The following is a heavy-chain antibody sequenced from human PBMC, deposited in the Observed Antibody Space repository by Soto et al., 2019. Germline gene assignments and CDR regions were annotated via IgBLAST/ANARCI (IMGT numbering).Heavy chain of an antibody. V-gene: IGHV3-7*03. J-gene: IGHJ5*02. CDR1: GFTFSTYW. Sequence: EVQLMESGGGLVQPGGSLRLSCAASGFTFSTYWMDWVRQTPGKGLEWVDNINGDGSEKNYVDSVKGRFIISRDNAKHSLYLQMNSLTAEDSALYYCSRSLDAWGQGTLVTVSS. CDR2: INGDGSEK. CDR3: SRSLDA.